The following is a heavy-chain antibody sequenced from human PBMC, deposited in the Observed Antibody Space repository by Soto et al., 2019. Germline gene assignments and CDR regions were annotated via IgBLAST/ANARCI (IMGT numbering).Heavy chain of an antibody. CDR3: ARGAPVVNDY. CDR2: IYYSGNT. Sequence: PSETLSLTCTVSGDSISSGDYYWSWIRQPPGKGLEWIGCIYYSGNTYYNPSLKRRFSISVDTSKNQFSLQLSSVTVADTAVYYCARGAPVVNDYWGQRTLVAVSS. CDR1: GDSISSGDYY. V-gene: IGHV4-30-4*01. J-gene: IGHJ4*02.